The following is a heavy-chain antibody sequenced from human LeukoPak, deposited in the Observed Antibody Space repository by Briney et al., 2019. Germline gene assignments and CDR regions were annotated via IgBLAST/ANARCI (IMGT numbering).Heavy chain of an antibody. CDR3: AKPLWFGLEDY. Sequence: GGSLRLSCAASGFTFSTYSMSWVRQAAGKGLAWVSSISSSGSHIYYADSVKGRFTISRDNAKNSLFLQMNSLRAEDTAVYYCAKPLWFGLEDYWGQGTLVTVSS. V-gene: IGHV3-21*04. J-gene: IGHJ4*02. CDR2: ISSSGSHI. D-gene: IGHD3-10*01. CDR1: GFTFSTYS.